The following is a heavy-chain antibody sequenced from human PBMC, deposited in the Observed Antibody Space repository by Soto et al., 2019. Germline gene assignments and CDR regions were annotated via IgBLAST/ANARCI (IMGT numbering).Heavy chain of an antibody. J-gene: IGHJ4*02. Sequence: GGSLRLSCAASGFTFSSYAMSWVRQAPGKGLEWVSAISGSGGSTYYADSVKGRFTISRDNSKNTLYLQMNSLRAEDTAVYYCAKVGIVVVVAATAFDYWGQGTLVTVSS. CDR1: GFTFSSYA. CDR3: AKVGIVVVVAATAFDY. D-gene: IGHD2-15*01. V-gene: IGHV3-23*01. CDR2: ISGSGGST.